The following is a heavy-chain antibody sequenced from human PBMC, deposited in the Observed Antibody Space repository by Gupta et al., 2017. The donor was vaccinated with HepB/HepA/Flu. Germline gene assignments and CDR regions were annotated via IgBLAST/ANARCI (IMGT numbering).Heavy chain of an antibody. CDR1: GFSVSDFW. J-gene: IGHJ6*02. CDR2: IKKNEREK. Sequence: ELQLVESGGGLVQPGGSLRISCVASGFSVSDFWMSWVRQAPGKGLEWVANIKKNEREKYYVDSVKGRFTISRDKAKNSLYLQMDSLRAEDTGTYVGGRNNHDIDVWGQGTTVTVSS. V-gene: IGHV3-7*03. CDR3: GRNNHDIDV. D-gene: IGHD1-14*01.